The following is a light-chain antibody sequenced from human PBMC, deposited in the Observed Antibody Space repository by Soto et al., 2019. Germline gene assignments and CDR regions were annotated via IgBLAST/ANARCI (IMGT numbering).Light chain of an antibody. J-gene: IGLJ2*01. Sequence: QSVLTQPPSVSAAPGQKVTISCSGSSSNIGNNYVSWYQQLPGTAPKLLIYENNKRPSGIPDRFSGSKSGTSATLGVTGLQTGDEADYYCGTWDSSLSGVGFGGGTKLTVL. V-gene: IGLV1-51*02. CDR3: GTWDSSLSGVG. CDR1: SSNIGNNY. CDR2: ENN.